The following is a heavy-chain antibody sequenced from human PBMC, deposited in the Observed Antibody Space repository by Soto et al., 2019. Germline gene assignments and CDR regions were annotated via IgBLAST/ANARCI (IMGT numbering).Heavy chain of an antibody. V-gene: IGHV4-34*01. CDR1: CGSFSGYY. D-gene: IGHD1-20*01. CDR2: INHSGST. CDR3: ANNYLWDYYYYGMDV. J-gene: IGHJ6*02. Sequence: SETLSLTCAVYCGSFSGYYWSWIRQPPGKGLEWIGEINHSGSTNYNPSLKSRVTISVDTSKNQFSLKLSSVTAADTAVYYCANNYLWDYYYYGMDVWGQGTTVTGSS.